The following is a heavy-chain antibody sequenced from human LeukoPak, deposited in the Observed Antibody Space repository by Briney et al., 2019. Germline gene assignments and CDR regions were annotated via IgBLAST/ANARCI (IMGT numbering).Heavy chain of an antibody. CDR2: ISDSGGST. CDR3: AKRGVVIRVILVGFHKEAYYFDS. D-gene: IGHD3-22*01. CDR1: GITLRNYG. Sequence: GGSLRLSCVVSGITLRNYGMSWVRQAPGKGLEWVAGISDSGGSTNYADSVKGRFTISRDNPKNTLYLQMNSLRAEDTAVYFCAKRGVVIRVILVGFHKEAYYFDSWGQGALVTVSS. V-gene: IGHV3-23*01. J-gene: IGHJ4*02.